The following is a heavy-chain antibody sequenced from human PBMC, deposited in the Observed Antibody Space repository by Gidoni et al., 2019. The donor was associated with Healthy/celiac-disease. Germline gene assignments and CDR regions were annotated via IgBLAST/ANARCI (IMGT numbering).Heavy chain of an antibody. D-gene: IGHD6-19*01. Sequence: EVKKPGSSVKVSCKASGGTFSSYTISWVRQAPGQGLEWMGRIIPILGIANYAQKFQGRVTITADKSTSTAYMELSSLRSEDTAVYYCAREGGSGWYEKYYFDYWGQGTLVTVSS. V-gene: IGHV1-69*04. CDR3: AREGGSGWYEKYYFDY. CDR2: IIPILGIA. J-gene: IGHJ4*02. CDR1: GGTFSSYT.